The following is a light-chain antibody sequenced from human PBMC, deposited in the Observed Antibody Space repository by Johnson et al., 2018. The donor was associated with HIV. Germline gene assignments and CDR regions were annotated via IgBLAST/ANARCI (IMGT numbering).Light chain of an antibody. J-gene: IGLJ1*01. V-gene: IGLV1-51*02. Sequence: QSVLTQPPSVSAAPGQKVTISCSGSSSNIGNNYVSWYQQLPGTAPKLLIYENNKRPSGIPDRFSGSKSGTSATLDITGLQTGDEADYYCGTWDSSLSALYAFGTGPKVTVL. CDR1: SSNIGNNY. CDR3: GTWDSSLSALYA. CDR2: ENN.